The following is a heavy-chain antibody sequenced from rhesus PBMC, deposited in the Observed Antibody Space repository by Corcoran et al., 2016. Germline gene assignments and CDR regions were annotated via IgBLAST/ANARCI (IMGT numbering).Heavy chain of an antibody. Sequence: QLQLQESGPGLVKPSETLSLTCAVSGGSISSNYWSWIRQAPGKGLEWIGYIYDSGSSTNYNPSLKSRVTLSGDTSKNQLSLKLSSVTTADTAVYYCASSYYSGSYYFYWGQGVLVTVSS. CDR2: IYDSGSST. CDR1: GGSISSNY. J-gene: IGHJ4*01. V-gene: IGHV4S11*01. D-gene: IGHD3-16*01. CDR3: ASSYYSGSYYFY.